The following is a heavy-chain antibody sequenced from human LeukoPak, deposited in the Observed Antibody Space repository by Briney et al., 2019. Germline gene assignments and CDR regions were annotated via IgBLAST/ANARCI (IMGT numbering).Heavy chain of an antibody. D-gene: IGHD3-3*01. CDR2: INPSGGST. CDR1: GYTFTSYY. CDR3: ARDDTIFGVTGDYFDY. J-gene: IGHJ4*02. V-gene: IGHV1-46*01. Sequence: ASVKVSCKASGYTFTSYYMHWVRQAPGQGLEWMGIINPSGGSTSYAQKFQGRVTMTRDMSTSTVYMELSSLRSEDTAVYYCARDDTIFGVTGDYFDYWGQGPWSPSPQ.